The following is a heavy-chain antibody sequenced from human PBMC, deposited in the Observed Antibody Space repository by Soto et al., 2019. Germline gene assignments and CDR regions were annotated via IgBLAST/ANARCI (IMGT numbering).Heavy chain of an antibody. CDR2: INHSGSP. Sequence: SETLSLTCAVYGGSFSGYYWSWLRQPPGKGLEWIGEINHSGSPNYNPSLKSRVTISVDTSKNQFSLKMTSVTAADTAVYYCATANWSHHYFDPWGQGTLVTVSS. CDR1: GGSFSGYY. V-gene: IGHV4-34*01. CDR3: ATANWSHHYFDP. D-gene: IGHD1-1*01. J-gene: IGHJ5*02.